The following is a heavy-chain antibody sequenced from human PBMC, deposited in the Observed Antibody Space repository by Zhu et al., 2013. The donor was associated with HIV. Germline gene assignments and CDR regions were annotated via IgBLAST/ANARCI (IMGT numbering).Heavy chain of an antibody. D-gene: IGHD3-10*01. CDR2: INPNGGDV. V-gene: IGHV1-2*02. CDR3: VRDRVLCGNIRCPKTVWFDP. Sequence: QVQLVQSGADMRTSGASVKVSCKASGYIFTDYYIHWIRQAPGEGFEWMGWINPNGGDVKYAEKFQGRVVMTRDSTNSIYMELSGLTSDDAAVYYCVRDRVLCGNIRCPKTVWFDPWGQGTPVTVFS. J-gene: IGHJ5*02. CDR1: GYIFTDYY.